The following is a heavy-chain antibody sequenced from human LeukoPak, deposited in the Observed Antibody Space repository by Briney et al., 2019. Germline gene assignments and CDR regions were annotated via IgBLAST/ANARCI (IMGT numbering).Heavy chain of an antibody. CDR1: GFTFSSYG. Sequence: GGSLRLSCAASGFTFSSYGMHWVRQAPGEGLEWVAFIRYDGSTKYYADSVKGRFTISRDDSKNTLYLQMNSLRAEDTAVYYCATIVSPEFDPWGQGTLVTVSS. D-gene: IGHD2/OR15-2a*01. J-gene: IGHJ5*02. CDR2: IRYDGSTK. V-gene: IGHV3-30*02. CDR3: ATIVSPEFDP.